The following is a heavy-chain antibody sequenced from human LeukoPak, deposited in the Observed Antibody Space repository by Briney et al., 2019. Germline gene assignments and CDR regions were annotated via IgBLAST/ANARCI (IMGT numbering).Heavy chain of an antibody. CDR3: AGSLAYCGGDCRLGDY. D-gene: IGHD2-21*02. CDR1: GFTSSRYS. V-gene: IGHV3-48*04. J-gene: IGHJ4*02. CDR2: ISSSSSNI. Sequence: GGSLRLSCTTSGFTSSRYSMNWVRQAPGKGLEWISYISSSSSNIQYADSVKGRFTISRDNARNSLYLQMNNLRAEDTAVYYCAGSLAYCGGDCRLGDYWGQGTLVTVSS.